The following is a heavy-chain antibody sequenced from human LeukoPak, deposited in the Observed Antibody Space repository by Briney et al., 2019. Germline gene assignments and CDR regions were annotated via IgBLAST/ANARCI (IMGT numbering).Heavy chain of an antibody. Sequence: GGSLRLSCAASGFTFSSYGMPWVRQAPGKGLEWVAVIWYDGSNKYYADSVKGRFTISRDNSKNTLYLQMNSLRAEDTALYYCARELYSSSWCFDYWGQGTLVTVSS. CDR3: ARELYSSSWCFDY. V-gene: IGHV3-33*01. D-gene: IGHD6-13*01. J-gene: IGHJ4*02. CDR1: GFTFSSYG. CDR2: IWYDGSNK.